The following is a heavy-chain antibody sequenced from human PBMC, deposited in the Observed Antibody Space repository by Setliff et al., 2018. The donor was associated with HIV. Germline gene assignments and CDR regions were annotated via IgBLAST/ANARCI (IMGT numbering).Heavy chain of an antibody. CDR1: GGTFSSYA. Sequence: ASVKVSCKASGGTFSSYAISWVRQAPGQGLEWMGRIIPIFGTANYAQKFQGRVTITADKSTSTAYMDLSSLRSEDTAVYYCARGGPDDYVWGSDYWGQGTLVTV. V-gene: IGHV1-69*06. CDR2: IIPIFGTA. D-gene: IGHD3-16*01. CDR3: ARGGPDDYVWGSDY. J-gene: IGHJ4*02.